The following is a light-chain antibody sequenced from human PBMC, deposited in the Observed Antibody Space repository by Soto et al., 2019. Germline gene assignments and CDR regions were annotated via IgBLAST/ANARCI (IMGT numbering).Light chain of an antibody. V-gene: IGLV2-11*01. CDR3: CSYAGSYTVV. Sequence: QSALTQPRSVSGSPGQSVTISCTGTSSDVGGYNYVSWYQQHPGKAPKLMIYDVTMRPSGVPDRFSGSKSGNTASLTISGLQAEYEADYYCCSYAGSYTVVFGGGTKVTVL. J-gene: IGLJ2*01. CDR2: DVT. CDR1: SSDVGGYNY.